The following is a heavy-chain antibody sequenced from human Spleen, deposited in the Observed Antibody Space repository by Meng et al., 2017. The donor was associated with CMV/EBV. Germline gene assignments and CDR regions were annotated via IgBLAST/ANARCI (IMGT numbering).Heavy chain of an antibody. D-gene: IGHD2-2*01. V-gene: IGHV4-4*02. CDR3: ARGPYCSSTSCYRDAFDI. J-gene: IGHJ3*02. Sequence: SETLSLTCAVSGGSISSSNWWSWVRQPPGKGLEWIGEIYHSGSTNYNPSLKSRVTISVDTSKNQFSLKLSSLTAADTAVYYCARGPYCSSTSCYRDAFDIWGQGTMVTVS. CDR1: GGSISSSNW. CDR2: IYHSGST.